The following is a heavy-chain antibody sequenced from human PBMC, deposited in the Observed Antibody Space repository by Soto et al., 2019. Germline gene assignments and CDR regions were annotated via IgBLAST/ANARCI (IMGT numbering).Heavy chain of an antibody. CDR1: GGSITSGGYS. V-gene: IGHV4-30-2*01. D-gene: IGHD3-3*01. CDR3: ARGVSYHDFWSAYYTV. CDR2: MYHSGNT. J-gene: IGHJ4*02. Sequence: SETLSLTCAVSGGSITSGGYSWGWIRQPPGQGLEWIGYMYHSGNTYYNPSLKGRVTISLDHSRNQFSLNLTSVTAADTAVYYCARGVSYHDFWSAYYTVWGQGILVTVSS.